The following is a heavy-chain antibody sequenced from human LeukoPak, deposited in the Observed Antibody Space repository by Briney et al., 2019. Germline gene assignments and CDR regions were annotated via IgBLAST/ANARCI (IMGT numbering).Heavy chain of an antibody. CDR2: IYPGDSDT. D-gene: IGHD3-22*01. CDR1: GYSFTSYW. V-gene: IGHV5-51*01. J-gene: IGHJ4*02. CDR3: ARYYFHYYDSSGYPIDY. Sequence: GESLRISCKGSGYSFTSYWIGWVRQMPGKGLEWMGIIYPGDSDTRYSPSFQGQVTISADKSISTAYLQWSSLKASDTAMYYCARYYFHYYDSSGYPIDYWGQGTLVTVSS.